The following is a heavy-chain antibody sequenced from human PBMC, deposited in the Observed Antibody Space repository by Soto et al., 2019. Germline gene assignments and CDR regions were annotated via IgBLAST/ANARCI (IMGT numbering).Heavy chain of an antibody. Sequence: EVQLVESGGGLVQPGGSLRLFCAASGFTVSTKYMSWVRQAPGKGLEWVSVIYSGGSTFYADSVRGRFTISRDNSKNTVNLQMNSLRAEDTALYYCARDPWAADYWGQGTLVTVSS. CDR3: ARDPWAADY. V-gene: IGHV3-66*01. CDR2: IYSGGST. J-gene: IGHJ4*02. CDR1: GFTVSTKY. D-gene: IGHD3-16*01.